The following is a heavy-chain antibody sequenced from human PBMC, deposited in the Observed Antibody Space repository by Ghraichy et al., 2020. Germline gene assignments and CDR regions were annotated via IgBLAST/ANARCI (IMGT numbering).Heavy chain of an antibody. D-gene: IGHD2-8*02. CDR3: ARVVRGTVVYATEYFDL. V-gene: IGHV4-59*01. CDR2: IYYSGST. CDR1: GDSISNYY. Sequence: SETLSLTCTVSGDSISNYYWSWIRQPPGKGLEWVAYIYYSGSTNYNPSLKSRVTISVDTSKNQFSLKLSSVTAVDTAVYYCARVVRGTVVYATEYFDLWGRGTLVTVSS. J-gene: IGHJ2*01.